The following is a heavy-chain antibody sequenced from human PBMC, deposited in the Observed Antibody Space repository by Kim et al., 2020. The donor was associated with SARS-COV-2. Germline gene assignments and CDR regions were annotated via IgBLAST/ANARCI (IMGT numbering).Heavy chain of an antibody. CDR1: GYTFTGYY. CDR2: INPNSGGT. CDR3: ARGKSYYDILTGYYPYGMDV. V-gene: IGHV1-2*02. D-gene: IGHD3-9*01. Sequence: ASVKVSCKASGYTFTGYYMHWVRQAPGQGLEWMGWINPNSGGTNYAQKFQGRVTMTRDTSISTAYMELSRLRSDDTAVYYCARGKSYYDILTGYYPYGMDVWGQGTTVTVSS. J-gene: IGHJ6*02.